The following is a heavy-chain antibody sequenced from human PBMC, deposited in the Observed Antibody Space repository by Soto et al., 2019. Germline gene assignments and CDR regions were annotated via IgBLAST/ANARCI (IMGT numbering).Heavy chain of an antibody. J-gene: IGHJ4*02. CDR1: GYTFDSFANYG. Sequence: ASVKVSCKASGYTFDSFANYGISWVRQAPGQGLEWMGWISAYNGDTNYAQEFQGRVTLTTDTSTTTAYMELRSLRSDDTAVYFCARDRKSATDIYLRPIDYWGQGTLVTVSS. CDR3: ARDRKSATDIYLRPIDY. V-gene: IGHV1-18*01. CDR2: ISAYNGDT. D-gene: IGHD6-13*01.